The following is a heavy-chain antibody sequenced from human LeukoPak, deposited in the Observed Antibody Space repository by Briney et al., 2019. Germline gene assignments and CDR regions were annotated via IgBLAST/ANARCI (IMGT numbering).Heavy chain of an antibody. CDR2: IYTSGST. V-gene: IGHV4-4*08. CDR3: ARHSSSWYLVDI. CDR1: GGSISSYY. Sequence: SETLSLTCTVSGGSISSYYWSWIRQPPGKGLEWIGYIYTSGSTYYNPSLKSRVTISVDTSKNQFSLKLSSVTAADTAVYYCARHSSSWYLVDIWGQGTMVTVSS. J-gene: IGHJ3*02. D-gene: IGHD6-13*01.